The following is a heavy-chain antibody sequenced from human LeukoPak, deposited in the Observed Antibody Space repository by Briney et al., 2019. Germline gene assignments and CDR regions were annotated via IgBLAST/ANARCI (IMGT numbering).Heavy chain of an antibody. J-gene: IGHJ4*02. CDR1: GFTFSTYA. Sequence: GGSLRLSCAASGFTFSTYAMSWVRQAPGKGLEWVSTITGSGGSTYYADSVKGRFTISRDNAKNTLYLQIDSLRAEDTAVYYCGKWARLGLLGATTRGPFDYWGQGTLVTVSS. CDR3: GKWARLGLLGATTRGPFDY. D-gene: IGHD1-26*01. CDR2: ITGSGGST. V-gene: IGHV3-23*01.